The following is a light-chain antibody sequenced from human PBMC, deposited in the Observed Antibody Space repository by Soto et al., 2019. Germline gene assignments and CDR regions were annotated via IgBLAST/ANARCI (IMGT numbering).Light chain of an antibody. J-gene: IGKJ1*01. Sequence: DIVMTQSPLSLAVTPGEPASISCRSSQSLLHTNGYNYLDWYLQKPGQSPQLLIYLGSNRASGVPDRFSGSGSGTDFTLTISRVEAEDVGVYYCMGALQSPPTFGQGTKVDIK. CDR3: MGALQSPPT. V-gene: IGKV2-28*01. CDR1: QSLLHTNGYNY. CDR2: LGS.